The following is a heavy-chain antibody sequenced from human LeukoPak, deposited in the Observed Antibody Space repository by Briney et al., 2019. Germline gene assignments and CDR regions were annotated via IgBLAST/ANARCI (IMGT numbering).Heavy chain of an antibody. CDR2: ISGSGGHT. V-gene: IGHV3-23*01. CDR1: GFTFSNYA. CDR3: AKDPANIVVVPAAIDY. Sequence: GGSLRLSCAASGFTFSNYAVSWVRQAPGKGLEWVSTISGSGGHTYYADSVKGRFTISRDNSKNTLYLQMNSLRAEDTAVYYCAKDPANIVVVPAAIDYWGQGTLVTVSS. D-gene: IGHD2-2*01. J-gene: IGHJ4*02.